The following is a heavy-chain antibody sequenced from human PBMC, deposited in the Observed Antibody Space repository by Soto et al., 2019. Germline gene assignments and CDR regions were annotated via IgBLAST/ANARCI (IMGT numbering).Heavy chain of an antibody. Sequence: SVKVSCKASGGTFSTYTITWVLQAPVQGLEWMGRIIPIIGIINYAQKFQGRVTITADKFTGTAYMELTRLRSDDTAVYYCAGDPDSHYNDSHAYSYPWGQGTLVTVSS. J-gene: IGHJ5*02. CDR3: AGDPDSHYNDSHAYSYP. CDR2: IIPIIGII. V-gene: IGHV1-69*04. D-gene: IGHD3-22*01. CDR1: GGTFSTYT.